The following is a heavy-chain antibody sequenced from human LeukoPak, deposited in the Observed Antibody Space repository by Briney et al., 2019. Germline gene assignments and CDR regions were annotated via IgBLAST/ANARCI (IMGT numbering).Heavy chain of an antibody. CDR3: ARHVDNGYYDFDD. CDR2: LYYSGTT. Sequence: SSETLSLTCTVSGGSISSHYWSWIRQPPGKGLEWIGYLYYSGTTTYNPSLKSRVTISVDTSKNQFSLKLSSVTAADTALYYCARHVDNGYYDFDDGCKGTMVTVYS. D-gene: IGHD4-17*01. CDR1: GGSISSHY. V-gene: IGHV4-59*08. J-gene: IGHJ4*02.